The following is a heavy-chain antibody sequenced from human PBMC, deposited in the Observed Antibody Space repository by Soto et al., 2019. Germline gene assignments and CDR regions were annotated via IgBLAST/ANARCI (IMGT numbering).Heavy chain of an antibody. J-gene: IGHJ5*02. CDR1: GGTFSSYA. Sequence: QVQLVQSGAEVKKPGSSVKVSCKASGGTFSSYAISWVRQAPGQGLEWMGGIIPIFGTANYAQKFQGRVTITAGECTSTADVELSGLRSEDTAVYYCAREEDAAMVTQNWFDPWGQGTLVAVSS. D-gene: IGHD5-18*01. V-gene: IGHV1-69*12. CDR3: AREEDAAMVTQNWFDP. CDR2: IIPIFGTA.